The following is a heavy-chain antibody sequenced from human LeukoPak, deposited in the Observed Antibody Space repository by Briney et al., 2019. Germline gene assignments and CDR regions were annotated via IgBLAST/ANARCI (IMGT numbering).Heavy chain of an antibody. D-gene: IGHD6-13*01. CDR3: ARLNPAAAGTEDPNFDY. CDR2: IYYSGST. CDR1: GGSISSSSYY. J-gene: IGHJ4*02. V-gene: IGHV4-39*07. Sequence: PSETLSLTCTVSGGSISSSSYYWGWIRQPPGKGLEWIGSIYYSGSTYYNPSLKSRVTISVDTSKNQFSLKLSSVTAADTAVYYCARLNPAAAGTEDPNFDYWGQGTLVTVSS.